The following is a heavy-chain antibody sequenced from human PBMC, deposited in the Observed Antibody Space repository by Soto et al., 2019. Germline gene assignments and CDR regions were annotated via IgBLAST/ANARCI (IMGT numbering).Heavy chain of an antibody. D-gene: IGHD3-22*01. CDR2: IIPILGIA. V-gene: IGHV1-69*02. J-gene: IGHJ5*02. Sequence: GASVKVSCKASGGTFSSYTISWVRQAPGQGLEWMGRIIPILGIANYAQKFQGRVTITADKSTSTAYMELSSLRSEDTAVYYCAKVYYYDSSGYDPLENWFDPWGQGTLVTVSS. CDR1: GGTFSSYT. CDR3: AKVYYYDSSGYDPLENWFDP.